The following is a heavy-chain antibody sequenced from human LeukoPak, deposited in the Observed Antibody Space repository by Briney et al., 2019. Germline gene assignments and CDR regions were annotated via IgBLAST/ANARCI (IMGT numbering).Heavy chain of an antibody. V-gene: IGHV1-3*01. D-gene: IGHD2-8*01. CDR3: ARDFLPGVGLDIPGY. J-gene: IGHJ4*02. CDR1: GYTFTSYA. Sequence: ASVKVSCKASGYTFTSYAMHWVRQAPGQRLEWMGWINAGSGNTKYSQKFQGRVTITRDTSASTAYMELSSLRPEDTAVYYCARDFLPGVGLDIPGYWGQGTLVTVSS. CDR2: INAGSGNT.